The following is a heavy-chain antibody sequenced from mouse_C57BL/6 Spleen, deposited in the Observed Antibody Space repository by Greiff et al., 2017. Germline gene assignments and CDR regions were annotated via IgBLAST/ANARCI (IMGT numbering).Heavy chain of an antibody. D-gene: IGHD1-1*01. CDR1: GFTFSSYA. CDR3: ARDLGYYGSTVFDY. CDR2: ISAGGSYT. Sequence: EVQLVESGGGLVKPGGSLKLSCAASGFTFSSYAMSWVRQTPEKRLEWVATISAGGSYTYYTDNVKGRFTISRDNAKTNLYLQMSQLKSEDTAMYYCARDLGYYGSTVFDYWGQGTTLTVSS. J-gene: IGHJ2*01. V-gene: IGHV5-4*01.